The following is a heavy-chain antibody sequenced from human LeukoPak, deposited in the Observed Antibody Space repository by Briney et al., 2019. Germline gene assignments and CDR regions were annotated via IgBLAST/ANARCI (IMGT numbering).Heavy chain of an antibody. CDR2: ISAYNGNT. D-gene: IGHD6-25*01. V-gene: IGHV1-18*01. Sequence: ASVKVSCKASGYTFTSDGTSWERQAPGQGLEWMGWISAYNGNTNYAQKLQGRVTMTTDTSTSTAYMELRSLRSDDTAVYYCARDRSAGVAADAFGIWGQGTMVTVSS. CDR1: GYTFTSDG. J-gene: IGHJ3*02. CDR3: ARDRSAGVAADAFGI.